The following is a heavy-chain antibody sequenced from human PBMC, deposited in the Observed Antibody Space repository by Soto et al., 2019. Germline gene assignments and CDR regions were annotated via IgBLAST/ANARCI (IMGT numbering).Heavy chain of an antibody. CDR3: AGYCSSTSCYHFDWFDP. V-gene: IGHV1-69*13. CDR1: GGTFSSYA. Sequence: SVKVSCKASGGTFSSYAISWVRQAPGQGLEWMGGIIPIFGTANYAQKFQGRVTITVDESTGTAYMELSSLRSEDTAVYYCAGYCSSTSCYHFDWFDPWGQGTLVTVSS. D-gene: IGHD2-2*01. J-gene: IGHJ5*02. CDR2: IIPIFGTA.